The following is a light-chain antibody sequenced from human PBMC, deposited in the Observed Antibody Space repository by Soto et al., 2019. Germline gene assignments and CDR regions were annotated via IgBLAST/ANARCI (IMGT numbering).Light chain of an antibody. V-gene: IGLV1-44*01. Sequence: QSVLTQPPSASGTPGQRVTISCSGSSSNIGSNTVNWYQQLPGTAPKLLIYSNNQRPSGVPDRFSGSKSGTSASLAISGLQSEDEADYYCAAWDDSLNVFGGGTQRTVL. CDR2: SNN. J-gene: IGLJ3*02. CDR1: SSNIGSNT. CDR3: AAWDDSLNV.